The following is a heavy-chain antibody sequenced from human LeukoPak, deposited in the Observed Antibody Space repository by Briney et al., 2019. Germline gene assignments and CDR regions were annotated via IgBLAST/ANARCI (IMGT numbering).Heavy chain of an antibody. Sequence: GGSLRLSCAASGFTFSSYGMHWVRQAPGKGLEWVAVISYDGSNKYYADSVQGRFTISRDNAKNTLYLQMNSLRVEDTAVYYCASGIGVGDSFDIWGQGTMVTVSS. J-gene: IGHJ3*02. CDR3: ASGIGVGDSFDI. CDR2: ISYDGSNK. V-gene: IGHV3-33*05. CDR1: GFTFSSYG. D-gene: IGHD3-3*01.